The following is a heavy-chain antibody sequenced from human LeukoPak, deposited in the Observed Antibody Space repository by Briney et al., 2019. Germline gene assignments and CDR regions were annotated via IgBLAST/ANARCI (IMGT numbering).Heavy chain of an antibody. D-gene: IGHD4-23*01. Sequence: GASVKVSCKASGGTFSSYAISWVRQAPGQGLEWMGRIIPILGIANYAQKFQGRVTITADKSTSTAYMELSSLRSEDTAVYYCARDEEGPSLGYGGNFLFDYWGQGTLVTVSS. CDR2: IIPILGIA. CDR1: GGTFSSYA. J-gene: IGHJ4*02. CDR3: ARDEEGPSLGYGGNFLFDY. V-gene: IGHV1-69*04.